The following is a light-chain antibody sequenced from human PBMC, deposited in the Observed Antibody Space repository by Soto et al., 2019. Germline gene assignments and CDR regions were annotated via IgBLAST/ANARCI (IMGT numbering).Light chain of an antibody. CDR2: GAS. CDR1: QSVSSSY. V-gene: IGKV3-20*01. Sequence: EIVLTQSPGTLSLSPGERATLSCRASQSVSSSYLAWYQQKPGQAPRLLIYGASSRATGIPDRFSGSGSGTDFTLTISRLEPEDFAVYYYQQFGSSPFFGGGTTVEIK. CDR3: QQFGSSPF. J-gene: IGKJ4*01.